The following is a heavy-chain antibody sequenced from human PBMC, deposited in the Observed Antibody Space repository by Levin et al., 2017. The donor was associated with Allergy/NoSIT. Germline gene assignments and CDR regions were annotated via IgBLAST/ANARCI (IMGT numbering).Heavy chain of an antibody. CDR3: ARVGIDFWGVYQKSWGYMDV. V-gene: IGHV1-18*01. J-gene: IGHJ6*03. D-gene: IGHD3-3*01. CDR2: ISAYNGNT. CDR1: GYNFTNYG. Sequence: ASVMVSCKASGYNFTNYGISWVRQTPGQGLEWMGWISAYNGNTNYAQKFQGRVTMTIQTSTNTAYMELRSLRSDDTAVYYCARVGIDFWGVYQKSWGYMDVWGQGTTVTVSS.